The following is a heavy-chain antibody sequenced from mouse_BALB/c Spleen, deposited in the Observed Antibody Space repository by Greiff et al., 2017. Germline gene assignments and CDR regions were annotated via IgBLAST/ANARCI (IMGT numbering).Heavy chain of an antibody. V-gene: IGHV5-6*01. CDR2: ISSGGSYT. Sequence: EVQGVESGGDLVKPGGSLKLSCAASGFTFSSYGMSWVRQTPDKRLEWVATISSGGSYTYYPDSVKGRFTISRDNAKNTLYLQMSSLKSEDTAMYYWARHPAWCAYWGQGTLVTVSA. J-gene: IGHJ3*01. CDR3: ARHPAWCAY. CDR1: GFTFSSYG.